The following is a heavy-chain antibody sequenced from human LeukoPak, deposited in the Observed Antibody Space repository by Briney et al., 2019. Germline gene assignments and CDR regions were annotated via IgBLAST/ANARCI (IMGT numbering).Heavy chain of an antibody. CDR3: ARDYGDAFDS. J-gene: IGHJ4*02. Sequence: GGSLRLSCAASGFTFSSYWMLWVRQAPGKGLVWVSRIKSDGSSTDYADSVKGRFTISRDNAKNTLYLQMNSLRAEDTAVYYCARDYGDAFDSWGQGTLVTVSS. CDR1: GFTFSSYW. D-gene: IGHD4-17*01. V-gene: IGHV3-74*01. CDR2: IKSDGSST.